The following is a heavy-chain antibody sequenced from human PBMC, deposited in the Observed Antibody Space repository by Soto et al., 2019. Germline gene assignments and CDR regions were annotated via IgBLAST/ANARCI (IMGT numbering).Heavy chain of an antibody. CDR2: IWYDGSNK. V-gene: IGHV3-33*01. J-gene: IGHJ6*03. CDR3: ARRGGQQIVLYYYYYMDV. Sequence: PGGSLRLSCAASGFTFSSYGMHWVRQAPGKGLEWVAVIWYDGSNKYYADSVKGRFTISRDNSKNTLYLQMNSLRAEDTAVYYCARRGGQQIVLYYYYYMDVWGKGTTVTVSS. D-gene: IGHD6-6*01. CDR1: GFTFSSYG.